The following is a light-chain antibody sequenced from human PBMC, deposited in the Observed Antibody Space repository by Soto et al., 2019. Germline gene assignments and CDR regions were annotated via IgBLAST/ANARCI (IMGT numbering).Light chain of an antibody. CDR2: GNS. CDR1: SSNIGAGYD. CDR3: QSYDSSLSAFYV. J-gene: IGLJ1*01. Sequence: QSVLTQPPSVSGAPGQRVTISCTGSSSNIGAGYDVHWYQQLPGTAPKLLIYGNSNRPSGVPDRFSGSKSGTSASLAITGLQAEDEAEYYCQSYDSSLSAFYVFGIGTKVTVL. V-gene: IGLV1-40*01.